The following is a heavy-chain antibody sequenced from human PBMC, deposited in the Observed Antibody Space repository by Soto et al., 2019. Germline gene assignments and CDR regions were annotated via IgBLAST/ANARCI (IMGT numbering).Heavy chain of an antibody. CDR2: IKSKTDGGTT. CDR1: GFTFSNAW. D-gene: IGHD1-1*01. CDR3: TTDLDWNYWMDV. Sequence: PGGSLRLSCAASGFTFSNAWMNRVRQAPGKGLEWVGRIKSKTDGGTTDYAAPVKGRFTISRDDSKNTLYLQMNSLKTEDTAVYYCTTDLDWNYWMDVWGQGTTVTVSS. J-gene: IGHJ6*02. V-gene: IGHV3-15*07.